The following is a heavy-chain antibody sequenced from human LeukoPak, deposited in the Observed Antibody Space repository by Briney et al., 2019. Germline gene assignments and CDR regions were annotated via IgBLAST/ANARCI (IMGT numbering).Heavy chain of an antibody. J-gene: IGHJ6*03. CDR2: IKQDGSEK. CDR3: ARGYSYGYFRDYYYMDV. V-gene: IGHV3-7*01. CDR1: GFTFSSYW. D-gene: IGHD5-18*01. Sequence: GGSLRLSCAASGFTFSSYWMSWVRQAPGKGLEWVANIKQDGSEKYYVDSVKGRFTNSRDNAKNSLYLQMNSLRAEDTAVYYCARGYSYGYFRDYYYMDVWGKGTTVTVSS.